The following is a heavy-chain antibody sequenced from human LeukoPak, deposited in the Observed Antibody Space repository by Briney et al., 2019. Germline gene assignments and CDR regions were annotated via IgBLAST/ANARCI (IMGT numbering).Heavy chain of an antibody. CDR1: GGSISSSSYY. CDR3: AKLDFWTSYSTFDY. D-gene: IGHD3/OR15-3a*01. J-gene: IGHJ4*02. Sequence: PSETLSLTCTVSGGSISSSSYYWGWIGQPPGKGLEWIGSIYYSGTTYYNPSLKSRVTISVDTSKNQFSLKLSTVTAADTAVYYCAKLDFWTSYSTFDYWGQGILVTVSS. CDR2: IYYSGTT. V-gene: IGHV4-39*01.